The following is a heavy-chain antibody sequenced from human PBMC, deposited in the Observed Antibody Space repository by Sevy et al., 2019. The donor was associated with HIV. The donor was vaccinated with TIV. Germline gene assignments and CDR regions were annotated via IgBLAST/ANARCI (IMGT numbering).Heavy chain of an antibody. CDR1: GFTFSDHR. Sequence: GGSLRLSCAAFGFTFSDHRMHWVRQAPGKGLEWVAVISYDGRNNKYNVDSVKVRFTISRDNSKNTVYLQMNSLRPEDTAIYYCARDRGEILSSAFDYWGQGTLVTVSS. J-gene: IGHJ4*02. CDR3: ARDRGEILSSAFDY. CDR2: ISYDGRNNK. D-gene: IGHD3-16*01. V-gene: IGHV3-30*03.